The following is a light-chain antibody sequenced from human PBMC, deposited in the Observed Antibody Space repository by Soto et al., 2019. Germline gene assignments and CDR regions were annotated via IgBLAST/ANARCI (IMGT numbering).Light chain of an antibody. Sequence: EIVLTQSPGTLSLSPGERATLSCRASQSVSSSYLAWCQQKPGQAPRLLIYGVSSRATGIPDRFSGSGSRTDFTLTISRLEPEDFAVYYCEQYGSSPRTFGQGTKVDIK. CDR1: QSVSSSY. CDR3: EQYGSSPRT. CDR2: GVS. J-gene: IGKJ1*01. V-gene: IGKV3-20*01.